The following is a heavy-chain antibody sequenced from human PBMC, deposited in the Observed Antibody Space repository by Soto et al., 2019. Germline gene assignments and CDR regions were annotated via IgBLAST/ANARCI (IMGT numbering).Heavy chain of an antibody. V-gene: IGHV1-69*06. CDR2: LIPIFGTA. CDR3: ARGMTTVSTKYYYYYYGMDV. J-gene: IGHJ6*02. D-gene: IGHD4-4*01. Sequence: QVQLVQSGAEVKKPGSSVKVSCKASGGTFSSYAISWVRQAPGQGLEWMGGLIPIFGTANYAQKFQGRVTITADKSTSTAYMELSSLRSEDTAVYYCARGMTTVSTKYYYYYYGMDVWGQGTTVTVSS. CDR1: GGTFSSYA.